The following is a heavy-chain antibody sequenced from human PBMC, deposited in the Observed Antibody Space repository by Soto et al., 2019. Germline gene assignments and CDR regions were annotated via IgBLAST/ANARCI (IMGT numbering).Heavy chain of an antibody. CDR2: ISGSGGGI. J-gene: IGHJ4*02. V-gene: IGHV3-23*01. CDR3: AKRNLVVRPPFDY. CDR1: GFTFSSYA. D-gene: IGHD2-15*01. Sequence: EVQLLESGGGLVQPGGSLRLSCAASGFTFSSYAMSWVRQAPGKGLEWVSTISGSGGGIYYADSVKDRFTISRDNSKNTLDLQMNSLRAEDTAVYYCAKRNLVVRPPFDYWGQGTLVTVSS.